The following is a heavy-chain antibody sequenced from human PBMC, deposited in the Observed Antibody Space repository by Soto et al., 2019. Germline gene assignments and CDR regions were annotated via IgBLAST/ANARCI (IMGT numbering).Heavy chain of an antibody. CDR1: GFTFSSYG. Sequence: QVQLVESGGGVVQPGRSLRLSCAASGFTFSSYGMHWVRQAPGKGLEWVAVISYDGSNKYYADSVKGRFTISRDNSKNTLYLQMNSLRGEDTAVYYCAKDHRWYSSGWNPPIRNWGQGTLVTVSS. V-gene: IGHV3-30*18. CDR2: ISYDGSNK. CDR3: AKDHRWYSSGWNPPIRN. D-gene: IGHD6-19*01. J-gene: IGHJ4*02.